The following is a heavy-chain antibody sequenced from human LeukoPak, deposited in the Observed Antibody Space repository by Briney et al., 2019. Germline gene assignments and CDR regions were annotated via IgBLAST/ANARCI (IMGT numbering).Heavy chain of an antibody. Sequence: ASVKVSCKASGYTFTSYGISWVRHAPGQGLELMGWISVYNGNTKYAQKVQGRVTMTTDTSTSTAYMELRSLRSDDTAVYYCARDLDSSSWFQHWGQGTLVTVSS. D-gene: IGHD6-13*01. CDR2: ISVYNGNT. V-gene: IGHV1-18*01. CDR3: ARDLDSSSWFQH. CDR1: GYTFTSYG. J-gene: IGHJ1*01.